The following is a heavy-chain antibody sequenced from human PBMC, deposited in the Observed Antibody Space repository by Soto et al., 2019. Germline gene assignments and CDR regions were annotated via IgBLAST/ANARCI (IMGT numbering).Heavy chain of an antibody. CDR1: GGTFSSYA. J-gene: IGHJ4*02. CDR3: ARGGRFNWNYVYFDY. Sequence: QVQLVQSGAEVKKPGSSVKVSCKASGGTFSSYAISWVRQAPGQGLEWMGGIIPIFGTANYAQKFQGRVTITADESTSTSDMELSSLRSEDTAVYYCARGGRFNWNYVYFDYWGQLTLVTVSS. V-gene: IGHV1-69*01. CDR2: IIPIFGTA. D-gene: IGHD1-7*01.